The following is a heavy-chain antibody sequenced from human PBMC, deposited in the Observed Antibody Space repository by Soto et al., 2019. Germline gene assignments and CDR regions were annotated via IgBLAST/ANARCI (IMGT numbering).Heavy chain of an antibody. CDR1: GFTFGRYG. CDR2: ISYDGSNK. J-gene: IGHJ6*02. Sequence: GGSLRLSCAASGFTFGRYGMHWVRQAPGKGLEWVAVISYDGSNKYYADSVKGRFTISRDNSKNTLYLQMNSLRAEDTAVYYCAKDYDSSGYYYQEGSGYYYYGLXVWGQGTTVXSP. V-gene: IGHV3-30*18. D-gene: IGHD3-22*01. CDR3: AKDYDSSGYYYQEGSGYYYYGLXV.